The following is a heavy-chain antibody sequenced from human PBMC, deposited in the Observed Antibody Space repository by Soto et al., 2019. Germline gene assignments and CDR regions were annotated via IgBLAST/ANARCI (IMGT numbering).Heavy chain of an antibody. CDR2: IYSSGST. J-gene: IGHJ3*02. V-gene: IGHV4-39*01. Sequence: SETLSLTCTVSGGSISSTSYYWGWIRQPPGKGLEWIGSIYSSGSTYYNPSLKSRVTISVDTSKNQFSLKLSSVTAADTAVYYCERPPNKQTILDAFDIWGQGTMVTVSS. D-gene: IGHD3-3*01. CDR1: GGSISSTSYY. CDR3: ERPPNKQTILDAFDI.